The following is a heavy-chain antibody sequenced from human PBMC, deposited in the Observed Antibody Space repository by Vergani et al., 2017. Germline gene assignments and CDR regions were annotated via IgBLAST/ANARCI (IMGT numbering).Heavy chain of an antibody. J-gene: IGHJ5*02. D-gene: IGHD6-13*01. CDR1: GGSFSTGGQS. V-gene: IGHV4-61*02. CDR3: AGDTHSWQRGDR. Sequence: QVQLQESGPGLVKPSQTLSLTCTVSGGSFSTGGQSWTWLRQAAGKGLEWIGRIYTSGATNYNPSLRSRAIMSVDASKKQFSLRLTSVTAADSAVCYCAGDTHSWQRGDRWGQGLLVSVSS. CDR2: IYTSGAT.